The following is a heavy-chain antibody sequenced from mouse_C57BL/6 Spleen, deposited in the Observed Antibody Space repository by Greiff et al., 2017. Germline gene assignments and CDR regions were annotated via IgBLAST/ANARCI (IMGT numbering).Heavy chain of an antibody. CDR2: IDPETGGT. Sequence: QVQLQQSGAELVRPGASVTLSCKASGYTFTDYEMHWVKQTPVHGLEWIGAIDPETGGTAYNQKFKGKAILTADKSSSTAYMELRSLTSEDSAVYYCTRALLRYAMDYWGQGTSVTVSS. D-gene: IGHD1-2*01. CDR3: TRALLRYAMDY. V-gene: IGHV1-15*01. J-gene: IGHJ4*01. CDR1: GYTFTDYE.